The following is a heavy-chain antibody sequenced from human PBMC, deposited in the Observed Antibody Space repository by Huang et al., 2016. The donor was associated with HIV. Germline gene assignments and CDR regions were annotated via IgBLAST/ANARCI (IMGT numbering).Heavy chain of an antibody. D-gene: IGHD2-2*01. J-gene: IGHJ3*02. CDR1: RSTFTSYG. Sequence: QVQLVQSGVEVKKPGASVKVSCKASRSTFTSYGISWVRKAPGQGLGCMGWIMAYDDVTNEAQNVQGRVTMTTDTSTSTAYMELRSLRSDDTAVYYCARDSPLLGVVIVVVPTAPNAFDIWGQGTMVTVSS. CDR3: ARDSPLLGVVIVVVPTAPNAFDI. V-gene: IGHV1-18*01. CDR2: IMAYDDVT.